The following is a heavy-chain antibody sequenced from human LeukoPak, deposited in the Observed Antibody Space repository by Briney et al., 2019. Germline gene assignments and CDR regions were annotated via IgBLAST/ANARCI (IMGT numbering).Heavy chain of an antibody. CDR1: GFNFRDSA. D-gene: IGHD3-9*01. CDR3: AKDIVASVLPGYYGGFDS. Sequence: SLRLSCAASGFNFRDSAMHWLRQAPGKGLEWVSGIGWDSGSLDYAGSVKGRFTISRDNAGSTLFLEMTSLTREDTALYYCAKDIVASVLPGYYGGFDSWGQGTRVIVSS. CDR2: IGWDSGSL. J-gene: IGHJ4*02. V-gene: IGHV3-9*01.